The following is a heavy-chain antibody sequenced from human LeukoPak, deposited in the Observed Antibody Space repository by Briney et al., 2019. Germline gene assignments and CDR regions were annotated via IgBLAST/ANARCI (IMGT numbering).Heavy chain of an antibody. CDR3: ARERAGAVAGIGVYYYGMDV. J-gene: IGHJ6*02. CDR2: ISSSSSYT. V-gene: IGHV3-11*05. D-gene: IGHD6-19*01. Sequence: GGSLRLSCAPSGFTFSDYYMSWIRQAPGKGLEWVSDISSSSSYTNYADSVKGRFTISRDNAQNSLFLQMNSLRAEDTAVYYCARERAGAVAGIGVYYYGMDVWGQGTTVTVSS. CDR1: GFTFSDYY.